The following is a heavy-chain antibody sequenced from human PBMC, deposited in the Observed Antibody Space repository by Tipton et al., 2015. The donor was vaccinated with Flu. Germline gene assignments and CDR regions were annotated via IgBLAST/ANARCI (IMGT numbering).Heavy chain of an antibody. D-gene: IGHD3-22*01. CDR1: GFTFSYYG. Sequence: SLRLSCAASGFTFSYYGMNWVRLAPGKGLEWVSFISSSGSHTYYADSVRGRFTVSRDDAKNSLYLQMNSLRVEDSAVYFCAREWFDYYDSNEGDFFDIWGRGTKVTVSS. V-gene: IGHV3-21*01. CDR3: AREWFDYYDSNEGDFFDI. CDR2: ISSSGSHT. J-gene: IGHJ3*02.